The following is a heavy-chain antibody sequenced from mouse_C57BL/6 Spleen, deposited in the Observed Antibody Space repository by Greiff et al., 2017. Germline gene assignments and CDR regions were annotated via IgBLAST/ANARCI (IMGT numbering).Heavy chain of an antibody. J-gene: IGHJ4*01. Sequence: QVQLQQPGAELVMPGASVKLSCKASGYTFTSYWMHWVKQRPGQGLEWIGEIDPSDSYTNYNQKFKGKSTLPVDKSSSTAYMQLSSLTSGDSAVYYCARCAYYSNYAYAMDYWGQGTSVTVSS. CDR1: GYTFTSYW. D-gene: IGHD2-5*01. V-gene: IGHV1-69*01. CDR2: IDPSDSYT. CDR3: ARCAYYSNYAYAMDY.